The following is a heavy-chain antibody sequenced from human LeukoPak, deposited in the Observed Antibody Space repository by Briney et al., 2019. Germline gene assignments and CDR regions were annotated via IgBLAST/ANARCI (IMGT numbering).Heavy chain of an antibody. V-gene: IGHV3-23*01. Sequence: PGGSLRLSCAASGSTFSSYAMSWVRQAPGKGLEWVSAISGSGGSTYYADSVKGRFTISRDNSKNALYLQMNSLRAEDTAVYYCANIGSGYYLRAFDIWGQGTMVTVSS. CDR3: ANIGSGYYLRAFDI. D-gene: IGHD3-22*01. CDR1: GSTFSSYA. CDR2: ISGSGGST. J-gene: IGHJ3*02.